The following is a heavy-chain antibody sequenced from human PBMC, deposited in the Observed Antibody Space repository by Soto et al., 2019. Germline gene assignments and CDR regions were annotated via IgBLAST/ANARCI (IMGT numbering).Heavy chain of an antibody. J-gene: IGHJ1*01. CDR1: GYTLTEFS. CDR3: ATIPLWVLMVYAPTLY. D-gene: IGHD2-8*01. CDR2: FDPEDGET. Sequence: ASVKVSCKVSGYTLTEFSMHWVRQAPGKGLEWMGGFDPEDGETIYAQKFQGRVTMTEDTSTVTAYMELSSLTSEDTAVYYCATIPLWVLMVYAPTLYWCQRTLVTVSS. V-gene: IGHV1-24*01.